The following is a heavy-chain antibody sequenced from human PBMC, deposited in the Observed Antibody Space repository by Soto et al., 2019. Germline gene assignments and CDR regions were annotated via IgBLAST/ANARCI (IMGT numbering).Heavy chain of an antibody. V-gene: IGHV3-15*07. CDR2: IKSKGHGGTT. Sequence: EVQLVESGGGLVKPGGSLRLSCAASGFAFSNAWINWVRQAPGKGLEWVGRIKSKGHGGTTDFAAPVRGRFAISRDDSRNLLYMQMNSLNTEDTAVYYCTTDSYASVIVVRFDYWGHGTLVTVSS. J-gene: IGHJ4*01. CDR1: GFAFSNAW. D-gene: IGHD3-22*01. CDR3: TTDSYASVIVVRFDY.